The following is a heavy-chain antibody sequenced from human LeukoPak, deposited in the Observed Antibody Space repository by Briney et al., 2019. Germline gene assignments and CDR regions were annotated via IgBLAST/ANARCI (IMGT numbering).Heavy chain of an antibody. J-gene: IGHJ5*02. V-gene: IGHV3-7*04. CDR1: GFTLSSYW. CDR2: IKQDGSEK. CDR3: ARGKLWFGELSRFDP. D-gene: IGHD3-10*01. Sequence: GGSLRLSCAASGFTLSSYWMSWVRQAPGKGLEWVANIKQDGSEKYYVDSVKGRFTISRDNAKNSLYLQMNSLRAEDTAVYCCARGKLWFGELSRFDPWGQGTLVTVSS.